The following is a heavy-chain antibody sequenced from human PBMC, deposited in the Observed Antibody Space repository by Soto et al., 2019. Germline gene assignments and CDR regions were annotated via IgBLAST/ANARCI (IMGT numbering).Heavy chain of an antibody. CDR1: GYTLTSYA. D-gene: IGHD3-22*01. V-gene: IGHV1-3*01. J-gene: IGHJ4*02. CDR3: ARTSGDYLYDY. CDR2: INAGNGNT. Sequence: QVQLVQSGAEVKKPGASVKVSCKASGYTLTSYAMHWVRQAPGQRFELMGWINAGNGNTKYSQKFQGRVTITRDTSASTAYMELSSLRSEDTAVYDCARTSGDYLYDYWGQGTRVTVSS.